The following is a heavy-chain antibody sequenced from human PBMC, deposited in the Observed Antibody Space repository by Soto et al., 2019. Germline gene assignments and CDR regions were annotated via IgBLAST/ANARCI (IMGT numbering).Heavy chain of an antibody. D-gene: IGHD6-13*01. CDR2: INQSGST. J-gene: IGHJ1*01. Sequence: QVQLQQWGAGLLKPSETLSLTCAVYGGSFSGYYWSWFRQPPGKGLEWIGEINQSGSTNSNPSLKSRVSISVGTSKNQFSRRLSSVTAAHTAVYYCARGPLSSGWYPGRLIQHWGQGTLVTVSS. CDR1: GGSFSGYY. CDR3: ARGPLSSGWYPGRLIQH. V-gene: IGHV4-34*01.